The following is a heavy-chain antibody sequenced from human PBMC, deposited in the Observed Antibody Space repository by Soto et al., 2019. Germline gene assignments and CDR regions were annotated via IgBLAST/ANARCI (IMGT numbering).Heavy chain of an antibody. Sequence: QVQLQESGPGLVKPSETLSLTCTVSGGSINNYYWSWIRQPPGKGLEWIGYISYSGSTKSNSSLKSRVTISVDTSKNLSSLKLSSVTAADTAVYYCARGDIVGATLLLHWGQGTLVTVSS. D-gene: IGHD1-26*01. J-gene: IGHJ4*02. CDR3: ARGDIVGATLLLH. CDR1: GGSINNYY. V-gene: IGHV4-59*08. CDR2: ISYSGST.